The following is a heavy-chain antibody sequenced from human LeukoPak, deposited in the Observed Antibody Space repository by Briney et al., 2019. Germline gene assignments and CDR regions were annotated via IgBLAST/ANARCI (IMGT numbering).Heavy chain of an antibody. Sequence: GGSLRLSCAASGFTFSSYSMNWVRQAPGKGLEWVSSISSSSSYIYYADSVKGRFTISRDNAKNSLYLQMNSLRAEDTAVHYCARDLESSGWPDYWGQGTLVTVSS. D-gene: IGHD6-19*01. CDR2: ISSSSSYI. J-gene: IGHJ4*02. CDR1: GFTFSSYS. CDR3: ARDLESSGWPDY. V-gene: IGHV3-21*01.